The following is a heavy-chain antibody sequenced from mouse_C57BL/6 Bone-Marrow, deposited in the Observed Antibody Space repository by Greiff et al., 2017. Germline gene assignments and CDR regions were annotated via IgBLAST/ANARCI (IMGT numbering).Heavy chain of an antibody. CDR1: GYTLTSYW. CDR3: ARSGPLGRSFDY. J-gene: IGHJ2*01. Sequence: QVQLKESGAELVKPGASVKMSCKASGYTLTSYWITWVKQRPGQGLEWIGDIYPTSGRTNYNEKFKSKAILTVDTSSNTAYMQLSSLTSEDSAVFYCARSGPLGRSFDYWGQGTTLTVSS. CDR2: IYPTSGRT. V-gene: IGHV1-55*01. D-gene: IGHD4-1*01.